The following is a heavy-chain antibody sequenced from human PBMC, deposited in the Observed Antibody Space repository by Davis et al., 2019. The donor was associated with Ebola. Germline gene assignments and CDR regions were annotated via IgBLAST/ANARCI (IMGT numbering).Heavy chain of an antibody. Sequence: GSLRLSCAVYGGSFSSNSWWSWVRQPPGKGLEWLGEVYQTGGTNYNPSLKSRVSISIDKSKNQFSLKLSSVTAADTAVYYCARENYDATSGYVDYWGQGTLVTVSS. CDR2: VYQTGGT. J-gene: IGHJ4*02. V-gene: IGHV4-4*02. D-gene: IGHD3-22*01. CDR3: ARENYDATSGYVDY. CDR1: GGSFSSNSW.